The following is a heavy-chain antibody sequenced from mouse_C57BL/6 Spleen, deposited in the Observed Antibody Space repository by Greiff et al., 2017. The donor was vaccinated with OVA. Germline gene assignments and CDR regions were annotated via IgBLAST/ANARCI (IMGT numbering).Heavy chain of an antibody. D-gene: IGHD2-2*01. Sequence: EVKLQESGPGLVKPSQSLSLTCSVTGYSITSGYYWNWIRQFPGNKLEWMGYISYDGSNNYNPSLKNRISITRDTSKNQFFLKLNSVTTEDTATYYCALYGYDPNWYFDVWGTGTTVTVSS. CDR1: GYSITSGYY. V-gene: IGHV3-6*01. J-gene: IGHJ1*03. CDR2: ISYDGSN. CDR3: ALYGYDPNWYFDV.